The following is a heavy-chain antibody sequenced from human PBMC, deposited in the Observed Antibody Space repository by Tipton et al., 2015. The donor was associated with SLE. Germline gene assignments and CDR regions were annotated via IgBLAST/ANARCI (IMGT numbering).Heavy chain of an antibody. Sequence: TLSLTCTVSDDSISNYYWSWIRQSPGKGLEWIGYGYYIGSTNYNPSLKSRLTISVDTSKNQFSLRLSSVSAADTAMYYCARERGVGAHYYYYMDVWGKGTTVTVSS. D-gene: IGHD1-26*01. CDR1: DDSISNYY. J-gene: IGHJ6*03. CDR3: ARERGVGAHYYYYMDV. CDR2: GYYIGST. V-gene: IGHV4-59*01.